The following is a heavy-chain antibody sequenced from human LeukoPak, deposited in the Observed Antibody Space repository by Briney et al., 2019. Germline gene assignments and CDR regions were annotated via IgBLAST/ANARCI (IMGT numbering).Heavy chain of an antibody. Sequence: ASVKVSCKASGYTFTSYYMHWVRQAPGQGLEWMGIINPSGGSTSYAQKFQGRVTMTRDMSTSTVYMELSSLRSEDTAVYYCARSGIAVAGTVYWGQGTLVTVSS. V-gene: IGHV1-46*01. CDR2: INPSGGST. CDR3: ARSGIAVAGTVY. J-gene: IGHJ4*02. CDR1: GYTFTSYY. D-gene: IGHD6-19*01.